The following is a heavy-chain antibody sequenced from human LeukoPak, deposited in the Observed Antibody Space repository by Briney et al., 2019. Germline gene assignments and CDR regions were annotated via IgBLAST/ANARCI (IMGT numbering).Heavy chain of an antibody. CDR2: ISSDTHYI. CDR1: GFIFSNYI. CDR3: ARRMAARAFDI. D-gene: IGHD5-24*01. V-gene: IGHV3-21*01. Sequence: GGSLRLSCASSGFIFSNYIMTWVRQAPGKGLEWVSSISSDTHYIYYADSVKGRFTISRDNTKKSLYLQMNNLRAEDTALYYCARRMAARAFDIWGQGTMVTVSS. J-gene: IGHJ3*02.